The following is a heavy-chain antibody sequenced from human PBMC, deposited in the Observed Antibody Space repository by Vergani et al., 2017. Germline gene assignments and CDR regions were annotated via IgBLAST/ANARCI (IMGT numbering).Heavy chain of an antibody. Sequence: EVQLVESGGGLVPPGRSLRLSCAASGFTLSDHVMDWVRQGPGKGLEWVGRSRNKARSYTTEYSASVKGRFTISRDDSRNSLYLQMNSLKTEDTAVYYCATLPLQGQQQVTSWGQGTLVTVSS. CDR3: ATLPLQGQQQVTS. J-gene: IGHJ5*02. D-gene: IGHD6-13*01. CDR2: SRNKARSYTT. V-gene: IGHV3-72*01. CDR1: GFTLSDHV.